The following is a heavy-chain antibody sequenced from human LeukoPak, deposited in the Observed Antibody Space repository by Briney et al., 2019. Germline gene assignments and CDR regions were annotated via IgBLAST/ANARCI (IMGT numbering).Heavy chain of an antibody. D-gene: IGHD5-24*01. J-gene: IGHJ4*02. CDR3: ATFRGDGYNLGFDN. CDR1: GFTFSGYA. Sequence: PGGSLRLSCADSGFTFSGYAVSWVRQPPGKGLEWVLGISATGDYTHYADSVKGRFSVSRDNSKNTLYLHMNSLTVEDTAVYFCATFRGDGYNLGFDNWGQGTLVTVSS. CDR2: ISATGDYT. V-gene: IGHV3-23*01.